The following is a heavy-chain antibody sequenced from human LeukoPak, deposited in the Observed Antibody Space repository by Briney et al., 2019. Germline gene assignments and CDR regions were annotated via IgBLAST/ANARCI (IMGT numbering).Heavy chain of an antibody. CDR2: IWYDGSNK. CDR1: GFTFSSYG. Sequence: GGSLRLSCAASGFTFSSYGMHWVRQAPGKGLEWVAVIWYDGSNKYYADSVKGRFTISRDNSKNTLYLQVNSLRAEDTAVYYCAKTTNYYDSSGYSYYFGYWGQGTLVTVSS. D-gene: IGHD3-22*01. CDR3: AKTTNYYDSSGYSYYFGY. V-gene: IGHV3-33*06. J-gene: IGHJ4*02.